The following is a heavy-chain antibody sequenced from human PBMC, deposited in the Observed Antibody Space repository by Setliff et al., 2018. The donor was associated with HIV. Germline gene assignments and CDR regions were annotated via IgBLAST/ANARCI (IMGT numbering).Heavy chain of an antibody. J-gene: IGHJ6*03. V-gene: IGHV4-59*01. Sequence: SETLSLTCTVSGGSISSYYWSWIRQPPGKGLEWIGYIYYSGSTNYNPSLKSRVTISVDTSKNQFSLKLSSVTAADTAVYCCARGGRYCGGDCYPWHYYYYMDVWGKGTTVTAP. D-gene: IGHD2-21*02. CDR1: GGSISSYY. CDR2: IYYSGST. CDR3: ARGGRYCGGDCYPWHYYYYMDV.